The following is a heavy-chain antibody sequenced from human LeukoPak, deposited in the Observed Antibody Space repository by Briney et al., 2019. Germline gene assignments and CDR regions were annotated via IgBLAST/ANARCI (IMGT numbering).Heavy chain of an antibody. Sequence: GGSLRLSCAASGFTFSSYAMTWVRQAPGKGLEWVSVISGTGGTTYYADSVKGRFTISRDKTKNTLYLQMNSLRAEDTAVYYCAKSSYYDASGYYREFYFDSWGQGTLVTVSS. CDR2: ISGTGGTT. V-gene: IGHV3-23*01. CDR3: AKSSYYDASGYYREFYFDS. J-gene: IGHJ4*02. D-gene: IGHD3-22*01. CDR1: GFTFSSYA.